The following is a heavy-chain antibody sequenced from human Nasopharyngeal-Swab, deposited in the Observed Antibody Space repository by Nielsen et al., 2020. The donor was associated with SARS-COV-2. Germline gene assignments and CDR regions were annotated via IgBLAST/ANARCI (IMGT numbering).Heavy chain of an antibody. CDR3: ATLSSSWYEYYFDY. V-gene: IGHV4-39*01. CDR2: IYYGGST. D-gene: IGHD6-13*01. Sequence: ESLKISCTVSGGSISSSTYYWAWIRQPPGKGLEWIGSIYYGGSTYYNPSLKSRVTISVDTSKNQFSPKLSSVTAADTAVYYCATLSSSWYEYYFDYWGQGTLVTVSS. J-gene: IGHJ4*02. CDR1: GGSISSSTYY.